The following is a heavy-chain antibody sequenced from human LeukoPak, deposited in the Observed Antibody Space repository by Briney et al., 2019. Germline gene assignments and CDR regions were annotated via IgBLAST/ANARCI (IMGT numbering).Heavy chain of an antibody. D-gene: IGHD2-2*01. CDR1: GFTVSSNP. J-gene: IGHJ4*02. CDR2: IYSAGST. Sequence: GGSLRLSCTVSGFTVSSNPMSWVRQAPGKGLEWVSFIYSAGSTHYSDSVKGRFTISRDNAKNTLYLQMNSLRAEDTAVYYCAHGSMYQLDYWGQGTLVTVSS. CDR3: AHGSMYQLDY. V-gene: IGHV3-53*01.